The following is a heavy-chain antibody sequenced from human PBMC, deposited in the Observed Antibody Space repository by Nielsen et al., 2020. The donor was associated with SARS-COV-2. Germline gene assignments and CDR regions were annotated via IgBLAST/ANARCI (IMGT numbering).Heavy chain of an antibody. D-gene: IGHD3/OR15-3a*01. Sequence: GESLKISCAASGFTFSTYWMHWVRQVPGKGLVWVSGINSDGGSTKYVDSVKGRFTISRDNAKNTLFLQMNSLRPEDTALYYCARGGLGLSTPGYWGQGTLVTVSS. CDR1: GFTFSTYW. CDR3: ARGGLGLSTPGY. J-gene: IGHJ4*02. V-gene: IGHV3-74*03. CDR2: INSDGGST.